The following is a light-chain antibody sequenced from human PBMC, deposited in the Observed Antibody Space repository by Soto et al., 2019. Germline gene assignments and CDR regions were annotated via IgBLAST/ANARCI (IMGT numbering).Light chain of an antibody. Sequence: QSVLTQPPSASGSPGQSVTISCTGTSSDIGRYNYVSWYQQHPGKAPKLIIFEVNKWPSGVPDRFSASKSGNTASLTVSGLQAEDEADYYCSSYAGDNTYVFXTGTKVTVL. V-gene: IGLV2-8*01. J-gene: IGLJ1*01. CDR2: EVN. CDR3: SSYAGDNTYV. CDR1: SSDIGRYNY.